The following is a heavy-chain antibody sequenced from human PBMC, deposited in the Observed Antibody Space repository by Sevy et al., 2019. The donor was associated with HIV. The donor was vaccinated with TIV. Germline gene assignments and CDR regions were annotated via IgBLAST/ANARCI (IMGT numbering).Heavy chain of an antibody. CDR1: GGSISSYY. Sequence: SETLSLTCTVSGGSISSYYWSWIRQPAGKGLEWIGRIYTSGSTNYNPSLKSRVTMSVDTSKNQFSMKLSSVTGADTAVYYYARDRDTSEFYYYYFYFMDVWGKGTTVTVSS. CDR3: ARDRDTSEFYYYYFYFMDV. CDR2: IYTSGST. J-gene: IGHJ6*03. V-gene: IGHV4-4*07. D-gene: IGHD3-22*01.